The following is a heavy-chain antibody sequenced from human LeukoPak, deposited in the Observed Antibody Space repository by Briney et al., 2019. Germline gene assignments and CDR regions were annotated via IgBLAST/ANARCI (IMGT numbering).Heavy chain of an antibody. CDR3: ARHEEWGYYDSSGYYYLS. CDR2: IYYSGST. Sequence: SGTLSLTCTVSGGSISSYYWSWIRQPPGKGLEWIGYIYYSGSTNYNPSLKSRVTISVDTSKNQFSLKLSSVTAADTAVYYCARHEEWGYYDSSGYYYLSWGQGTLVTVSS. J-gene: IGHJ4*02. D-gene: IGHD3-22*01. V-gene: IGHV4-59*08. CDR1: GGSISSYY.